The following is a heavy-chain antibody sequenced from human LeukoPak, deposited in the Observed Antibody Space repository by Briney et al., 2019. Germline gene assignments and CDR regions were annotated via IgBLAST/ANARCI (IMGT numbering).Heavy chain of an antibody. D-gene: IGHD2-21*01. CDR1: GESIKSFY. CDR2: IYTSGST. CDR3: ARGHRVWSSPYYFDY. Sequence: SETLSLTCTVSGESIKSFYWSWIRQPAGKGLEWIGRIYTSGSTNYSPSLKSRVTMSVDTSKNQFSLKLSSVTAADTAVYYCARGHRVWSSPYYFDYWGQGTLVTVSS. J-gene: IGHJ4*02. V-gene: IGHV4-4*07.